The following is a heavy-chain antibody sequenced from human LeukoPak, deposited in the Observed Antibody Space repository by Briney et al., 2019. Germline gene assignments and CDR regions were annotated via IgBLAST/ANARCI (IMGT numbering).Heavy chain of an antibody. D-gene: IGHD6-13*01. Sequence: SETLSLTCAVYGGSFSGYYWSWIRQPPGKGLEWIGEINNSGSTNYNPSLKSRVTVSIDTSKNQFSLRLSSAIAADTAVYYCAGSRHYSGSRYYKFDPWGQGALVTVSS. CDR2: INNSGST. V-gene: IGHV4-34*01. J-gene: IGHJ5*02. CDR3: AGSRHYSGSRYYKFDP. CDR1: GGSFSGYY.